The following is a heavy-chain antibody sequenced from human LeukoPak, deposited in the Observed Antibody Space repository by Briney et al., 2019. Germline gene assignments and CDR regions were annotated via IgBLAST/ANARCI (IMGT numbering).Heavy chain of an antibody. D-gene: IGHD6-6*01. CDR2: ISGSGGST. CDR3: SKDHVRAARPKPLVY. CDR1: GFTFSSYA. Sequence: GGSLRLSCAASGFTFSSYAMSWVRQAPGKGLEWVSAISGSGGSTYYADSVKGRFTISRDNSKNTLYLQMNSLRAEDTAVYYCSKDHVRAARPKPLVYWGQGTLVTVSS. J-gene: IGHJ4*02. V-gene: IGHV3-23*01.